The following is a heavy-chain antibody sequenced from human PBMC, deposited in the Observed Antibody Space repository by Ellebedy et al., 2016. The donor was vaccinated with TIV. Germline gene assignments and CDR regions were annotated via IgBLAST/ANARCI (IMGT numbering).Heavy chain of an antibody. CDR2: IYYSGST. D-gene: IGHD5-18*01. Sequence: MPSETLSLTCTVSGGSISSGDYYWSWIRQPPGKGLEWIGYIYYSGSTYYNPSLKSRVTISVDTSKNQFSLKLSSVTAADTAVYYCARTHTAMVARDYGMDVWGQGTTVTVSS. CDR1: GGSISSGDYY. J-gene: IGHJ6*02. CDR3: ARTHTAMVARDYGMDV. V-gene: IGHV4-30-4*01.